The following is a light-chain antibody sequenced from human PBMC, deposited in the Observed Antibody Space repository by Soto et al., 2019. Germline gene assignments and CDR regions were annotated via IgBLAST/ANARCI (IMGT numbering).Light chain of an antibody. Sequence: QSVLTQPASVSGSPGQSITISCTGTSSDVGGYNYVSWYQQHPGKAPKVMIYEVNFRPSGVSNRFSGSKSDNTASLTISGLQAEDEADYYCTSYASSDTFVVFGGGTKLTVL. J-gene: IGLJ2*01. CDR1: SSDVGGYNY. CDR3: TSYASSDTFVV. CDR2: EVN. V-gene: IGLV2-14*01.